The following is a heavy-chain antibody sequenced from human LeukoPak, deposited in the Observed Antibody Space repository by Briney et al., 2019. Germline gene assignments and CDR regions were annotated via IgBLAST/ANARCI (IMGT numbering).Heavy chain of an antibody. Sequence: GGSLRLSCAASGFTFSNYRIHGVRQAPGKGLEWVALISYDGNKKYYADSVKGRFTISRDNSKNTLSLQMNSLRAEDTAVYYCAKLLHDYGDSPHYYGMDVCGHGTTVTVSS. CDR1: GFTFSNYR. D-gene: IGHD4-17*01. J-gene: IGHJ6*02. CDR3: AKLLHDYGDSPHYYGMDV. CDR2: ISYDGNKK. V-gene: IGHV3-30*18.